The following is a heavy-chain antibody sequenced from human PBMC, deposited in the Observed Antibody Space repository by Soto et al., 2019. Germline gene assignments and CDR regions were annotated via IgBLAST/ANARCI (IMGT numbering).Heavy chain of an antibody. Sequence: QVQLVQSGAEVKKLGASVKVSCKASGYTFTDHQIHWVRQAPGQGLEWVGWINPNTGDTNYSQRFHGWVTMTSDTSISTAYRQTTRVRSADTAVYYCARGHALTGYVLSQCSRDVWGQGTKVTVSS. CDR2: INPNTGDT. D-gene: IGHD3-9*01. J-gene: IGHJ6*02. CDR3: ARGHALTGYVLSQCSRDV. CDR1: GYTFTDHQ. V-gene: IGHV1-2*04.